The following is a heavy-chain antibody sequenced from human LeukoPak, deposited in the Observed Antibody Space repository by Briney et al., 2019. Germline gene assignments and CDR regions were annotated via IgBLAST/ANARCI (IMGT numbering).Heavy chain of an antibody. CDR1: GFTFSSNY. D-gene: IGHD3-22*01. V-gene: IGHV3-53*01. J-gene: IGHJ4*02. CDR3: ARGSRYSLYFDY. Sequence: GGSLRLSCAASGFTFSSNYMSWARQAPGKGLEWVSVIYSGGSTYYADSVKGRFTISRDNSKNTLYLQMNSLRAEDTAVYYCARGSRYSLYFDYWGQGTLVTVSS. CDR2: IYSGGST.